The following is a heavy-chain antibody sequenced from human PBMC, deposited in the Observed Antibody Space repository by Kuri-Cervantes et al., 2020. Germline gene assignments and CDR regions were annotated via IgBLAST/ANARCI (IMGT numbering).Heavy chain of an antibody. Sequence: SETLSLTCTVSGGSISSYYWSWIRQPPGKGLEWITYIYNSGSTNYNPSLKSRVTISVDTSKNQFSLKLSSVTAADTAVYYCAKGRGITAAGTSWFDPWGQGTLVTVSS. CDR1: GGSISSYY. V-gene: IGHV4-59*08. CDR3: AKGRGITAAGTSWFDP. J-gene: IGHJ5*02. D-gene: IGHD6-13*01. CDR2: IYNSGST.